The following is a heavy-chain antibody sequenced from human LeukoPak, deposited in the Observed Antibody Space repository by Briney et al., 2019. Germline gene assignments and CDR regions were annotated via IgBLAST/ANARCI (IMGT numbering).Heavy chain of an antibody. Sequence: GGSLRLSCAASGFTFTSYSMNWVRQAPGKGLEWVSTISGGGGSTYYADSVKGRFTISRDNSKNTLYLQVNSPRAEDTAVYYCAKGGKWDVTPFDYWGQGTLVTVSS. D-gene: IGHD1-26*01. CDR2: ISGGGGST. CDR3: AKGGKWDVTPFDY. J-gene: IGHJ4*02. CDR1: GFTFTSYS. V-gene: IGHV3-23*01.